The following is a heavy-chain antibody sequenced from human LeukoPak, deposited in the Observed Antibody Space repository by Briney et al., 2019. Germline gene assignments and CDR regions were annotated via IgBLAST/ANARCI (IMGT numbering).Heavy chain of an antibody. CDR2: IHWNGGSI. V-gene: IGHV3-20*04. CDR3: ASGANPLPLDY. J-gene: IGHJ4*02. CDR1: GFTFDDSG. Sequence: GGSLRLSCAASGFTFDDSGMSWVRQAPGKGLERVPGIHWNGGSIAYADSVKGRFTISRDNAENSLYLQMNSLRAEDTAFYYCASGANPLPLDYWGQGTLVTVSS. D-gene: IGHD1-26*01.